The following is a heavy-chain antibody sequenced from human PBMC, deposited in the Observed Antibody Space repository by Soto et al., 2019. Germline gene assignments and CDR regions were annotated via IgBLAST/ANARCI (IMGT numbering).Heavy chain of an antibody. CDR2: VSGYNGNT. V-gene: IGHV1-18*04. CDR3: ARDADCGGAPGCRAMDP. J-gene: IGHJ6*02. CDR1: GYTFTSDG. Sequence: QVQLVQSGAEVKKPGASVKVSCKASGYTFTSDGVSWVRQAPGQGLEWMGWVSGYNGNTNYAQRFRARVTLTTDTSTSTAYMGLRSLRSGDPAVYYGARDADCGGAPGCRAMDPWGQETTITFPS. D-gene: IGHD2-21*01.